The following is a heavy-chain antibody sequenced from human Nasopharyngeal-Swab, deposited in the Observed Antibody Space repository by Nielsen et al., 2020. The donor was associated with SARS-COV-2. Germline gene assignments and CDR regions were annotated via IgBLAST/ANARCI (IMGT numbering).Heavy chain of an antibody. J-gene: IGHJ4*02. CDR2: ISYDGINK. Sequence: GESLKISCAASGFTFSSYALHWVRQAPGKGLEWVAVISYDGINKYYADSVKGRFSISRDNSKNTLYLQMNSLRAEDTAVYYCARDYDDYGDYGLDYWGQGTLVTVSS. D-gene: IGHD4-17*01. CDR3: ARDYDDYGDYGLDY. CDR1: GFTFSSYA. V-gene: IGHV3-30-3*01.